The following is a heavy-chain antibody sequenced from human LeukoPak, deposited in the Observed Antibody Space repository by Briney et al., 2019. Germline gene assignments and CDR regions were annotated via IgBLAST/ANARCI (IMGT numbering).Heavy chain of an antibody. CDR1: GFTFNSYA. V-gene: IGHV3-30-3*01. J-gene: IGHJ4*02. Sequence: GGSLRLSCAASGFTFNSYAMHWVRQAPDKGLEWVAVISYDGSNKYYADSVKGRFTISRDNSGNTLYLQMNSLRAEDTAVYYCAREVSSSFDYWGQGTLVTVSS. CDR2: ISYDGSNK. D-gene: IGHD6-13*01. CDR3: AREVSSSFDY.